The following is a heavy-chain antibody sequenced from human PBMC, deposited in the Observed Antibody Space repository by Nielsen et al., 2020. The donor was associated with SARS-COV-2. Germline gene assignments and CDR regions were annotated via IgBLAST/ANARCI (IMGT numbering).Heavy chain of an antibody. Sequence: ASVQVSCKASGGTFSSYAISWVRQAPGQGLEWMGWNSTYNGNTKYAQNFQGRVTMTTDTSTSTAYMELRSLTSDDTAVYYCATIAVAGTDWIDPWGQGTLVTVSS. CDR1: GGTFSSYA. D-gene: IGHD6-13*01. V-gene: IGHV1-18*01. CDR3: ATIAVAGTDWIDP. CDR2: NSTYNGNT. J-gene: IGHJ5*02.